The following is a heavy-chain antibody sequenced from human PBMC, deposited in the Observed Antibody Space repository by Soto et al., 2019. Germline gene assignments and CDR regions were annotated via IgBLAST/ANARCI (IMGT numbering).Heavy chain of an antibody. Sequence: QVQLVQSGAEVKKPGSSVKVSCKASGDTFSSYAINWVRQAPGQGLEWMGGIIPMFGTANYAQKFKGRVTITAGESTSTGYMELSSLRSEDTAVYYYARVGPAHDYDSSGYYSPLDYWGQGTLVTVSS. CDR3: ARVGPAHDYDSSGYYSPLDY. J-gene: IGHJ4*02. CDR2: IIPMFGTA. D-gene: IGHD3-22*01. CDR1: GDTFSSYA. V-gene: IGHV1-69*01.